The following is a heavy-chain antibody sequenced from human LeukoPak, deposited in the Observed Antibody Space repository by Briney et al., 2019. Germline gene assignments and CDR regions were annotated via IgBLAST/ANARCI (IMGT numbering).Heavy chain of an antibody. D-gene: IGHD3-9*01. CDR2: FTGTSGNT. V-gene: IGHV3-23*01. J-gene: IGHJ4*01. CDR1: GFTFSSTV. Sequence: QPGGSLTLFYVASGFTFSSTVMSWARQAPGKGLEWVSTFTGTSGNTYYADSVKGRLIISRDNSKNTLYLQMNSLRVEETAVYYCAKQEGRGFEHWGQGTLVTVSS. CDR3: AKQEGRGFEH.